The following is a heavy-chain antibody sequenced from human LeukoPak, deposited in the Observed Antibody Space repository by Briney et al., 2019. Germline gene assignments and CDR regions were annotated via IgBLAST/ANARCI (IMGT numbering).Heavy chain of an antibody. Sequence: GGSLRLSCAASGFTFDDYAMHWVRQTPGKRLERVSLISGDGGSPEYTDSVKGRFTISRDNSNNSLYLQMNSLRTEDTALYFCARDRRCTNSNCYGPFDYWGHGALVTVSS. CDR1: GFTFDDYA. V-gene: IGHV3-43*02. CDR3: ARDRRCTNSNCYGPFDY. D-gene: IGHD2-8*01. CDR2: ISGDGGSP. J-gene: IGHJ4*01.